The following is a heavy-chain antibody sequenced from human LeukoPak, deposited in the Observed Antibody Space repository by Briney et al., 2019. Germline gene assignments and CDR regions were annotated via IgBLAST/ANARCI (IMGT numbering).Heavy chain of an antibody. D-gene: IGHD3-22*01. CDR3: ARDYYDSSGYYRGYFDY. Sequence: SETLSLTCAVYGGSFSGYYWSWIRQPPGKGLEWIGRIYTSGSTNYNPSLKSRVTISVDTSKNQFSLKLSSVTAADTAVYYCARDYYDSSGYYRGYFDYWGQGTLVTVSS. CDR2: IYTSGST. J-gene: IGHJ4*02. V-gene: IGHV4-59*10. CDR1: GGSFSGYY.